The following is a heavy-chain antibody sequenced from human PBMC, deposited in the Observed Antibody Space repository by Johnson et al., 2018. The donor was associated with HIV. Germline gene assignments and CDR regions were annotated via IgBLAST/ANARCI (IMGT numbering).Heavy chain of an antibody. D-gene: IGHD6-6*01. J-gene: IGHJ3*02. CDR1: GFTFSSYA. Sequence: QVQLVESGGGVVQPGRSLRLSCAASGFTFSSYAMHWVRQAPGKGLEWVAVISYDGSNKYYADSVKGRFNISRDNSKNTLYLQMNSLRTEDTAVYYCARDGVGYSSLKDAFDIWGQVTMVTVSS. CDR3: ARDGVGYSSLKDAFDI. CDR2: ISYDGSNK. V-gene: IGHV3-30-3*01.